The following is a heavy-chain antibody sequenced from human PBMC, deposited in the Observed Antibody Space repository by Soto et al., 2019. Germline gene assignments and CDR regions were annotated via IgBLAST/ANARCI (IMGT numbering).Heavy chain of an antibody. J-gene: IGHJ3*02. D-gene: IGHD6-19*01. CDR3: ASRHNYSSGWGRAFDI. V-gene: IGHV4-59*08. CDR2: IYYGGST. CDR1: GGSISSSY. Sequence: PSETLSLTCTVSGGSISSSYWGWIRQPPGKGLEWIGYIYYGGSTNYNPSLKSRVTISVDTSKNQSSLKLSSVTAADTAVYYCASRHNYSSGWGRAFDIWGQGTMVTVSS.